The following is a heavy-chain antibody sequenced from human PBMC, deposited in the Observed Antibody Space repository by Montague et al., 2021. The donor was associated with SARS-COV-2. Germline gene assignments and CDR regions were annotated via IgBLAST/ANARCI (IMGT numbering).Heavy chain of an antibody. Sequence: SETLSLTCAVSGGAFNSGPYYWGWIRQPPGKGLEWLASIHYSGYTYHHPSLRSRVTISVDLSENQFSLKVGSVTAADTADYYCARGNFSFYFMDVWGQGTTVTVSS. CDR1: GGAFNSGPYY. J-gene: IGHJ6*02. CDR3: ARGNFSFYFMDV. V-gene: IGHV4-39*01. CDR2: IHYSGYT.